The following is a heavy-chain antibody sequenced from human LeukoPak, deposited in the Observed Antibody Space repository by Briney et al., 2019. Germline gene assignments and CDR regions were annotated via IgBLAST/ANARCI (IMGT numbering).Heavy chain of an antibody. D-gene: IGHD3-10*01. V-gene: IGHV1-8*02. CDR1: GYTFTSYG. CDR3: ARRGRLAPKYNWFDP. J-gene: IGHJ5*02. Sequence: ASVKVSCKASGYTFTSYGINWVRQATGQGLEWMGWMNPNSGNTGYAQKFQGRVTMTRNTSISTAYMELSSLRSEDTAVYYCARRGRLAPKYNWFDPWGQGTLVTVSS. CDR2: MNPNSGNT.